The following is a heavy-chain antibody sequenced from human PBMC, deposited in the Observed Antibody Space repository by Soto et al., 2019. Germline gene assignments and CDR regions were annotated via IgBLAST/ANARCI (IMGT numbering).Heavy chain of an antibody. V-gene: IGHV3-48*01. CDR2: ISSSSRTI. D-gene: IGHD6-19*01. CDR1: GFTFSSYN. CDR3: ARKGRFGSGWRDAFEI. J-gene: IGHJ3*02. Sequence: EVHLVESGGGSVQPGGSLRLSCTASGFTFSSYNMNWVRQAPGKGLEWVSYISSSSRTIYYADSVKGRFTISRDNAKSSLYLQMNSLSAEDTAVYYCARKGRFGSGWRDAFEIWGQGTMVTVSS.